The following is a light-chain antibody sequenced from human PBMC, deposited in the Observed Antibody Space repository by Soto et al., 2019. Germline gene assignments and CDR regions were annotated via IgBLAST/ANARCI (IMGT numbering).Light chain of an antibody. Sequence: DIQMTQSPSTLSASVGDRVTITCRASQSISSWLAWYQQKPGKAPKLLIYKASSLESGVPSRFSCSGSGTEFTLTLSSRQPDDFATYYSQQYNSYAYTFGQGTKLEIK. J-gene: IGKJ2*01. CDR1: QSISSW. V-gene: IGKV1-5*03. CDR2: KAS. CDR3: QQYNSYAYT.